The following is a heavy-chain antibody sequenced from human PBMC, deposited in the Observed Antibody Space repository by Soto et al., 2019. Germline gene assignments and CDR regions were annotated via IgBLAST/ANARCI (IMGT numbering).Heavy chain of an antibody. CDR2: ISWDGGST. D-gene: IGHD5-18*01. CDR3: ARGIQLWPRFDP. J-gene: IGHJ5*02. V-gene: IGHV3-43*01. CDR1: GFTFEDNT. Sequence: GVLRLSCAASGFTFEDNTMHWVRQAPGKGLEWVSLISWDGGSTYYADSVKGRFTISRDNSKNSLYLQMNSLRTEDTALYYCARGIQLWPRFDPWGQGTLVTVSS.